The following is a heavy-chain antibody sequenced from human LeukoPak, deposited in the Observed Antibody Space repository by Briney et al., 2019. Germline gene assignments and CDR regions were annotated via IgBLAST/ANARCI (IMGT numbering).Heavy chain of an antibody. Sequence: ASVKVSCKASGYTFTSYDINWVRQATGQGLEWMGWMNPISGNTGYAQKFQGRVTMTRNTSISTAYMELSSLRSEDTAVYYCARGGYCGGDCYSGYYGMDVWGQGTTVTVSS. CDR2: MNPISGNT. D-gene: IGHD2-21*02. V-gene: IGHV1-8*01. J-gene: IGHJ6*02. CDR3: ARGGYCGGDCYSGYYGMDV. CDR1: GYTFTSYD.